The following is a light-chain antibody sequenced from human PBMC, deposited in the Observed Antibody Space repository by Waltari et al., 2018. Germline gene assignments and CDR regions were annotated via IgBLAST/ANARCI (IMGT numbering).Light chain of an antibody. CDR3: CSYAGSSTLL. CDR2: EVS. V-gene: IGLV2-23*02. CDR1: SSDVGSYNL. J-gene: IGLJ3*02. Sequence: QSALTQPASVSGSPGQSITISCTGTSSDVGSYNLASWYQQHPGKAPKLMIYEVSKRPSGVSNRFSGSKSGNTASLTISGLQAEDEADYYCCSYAGSSTLLFGGGTKLTVL.